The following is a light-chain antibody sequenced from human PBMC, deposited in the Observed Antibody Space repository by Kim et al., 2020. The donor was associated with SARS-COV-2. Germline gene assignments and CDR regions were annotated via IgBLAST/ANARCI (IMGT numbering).Light chain of an antibody. J-gene: IGLJ2*01. Sequence: PGKATRIISGENNIGTRSENWYQQKPSQGPVLVINYVRNRPSGIPERISGSNSGNTATLIISRVEAGDEADYYCQVWDNYSDHVVFGGGTQLTVL. CDR1: NIGTRS. V-gene: IGLV3-21*04. CDR3: QVWDNYSDHVV. CDR2: YVR.